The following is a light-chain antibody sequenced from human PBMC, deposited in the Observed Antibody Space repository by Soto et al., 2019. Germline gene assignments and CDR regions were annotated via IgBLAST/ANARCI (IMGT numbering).Light chain of an antibody. CDR2: GAS. Sequence: PGGPATPSLRAAQSVGTRLAWYQHKSGQAPRLLISGASSRATGIPDRFTGSGSETSFTLTISRLQPEDFALYYCQHYQSGHPITVGQGTRLEIK. CDR1: QSVGTR. CDR3: QHYQSGHPIT. J-gene: IGKJ5*01. V-gene: IGKV3-20*01.